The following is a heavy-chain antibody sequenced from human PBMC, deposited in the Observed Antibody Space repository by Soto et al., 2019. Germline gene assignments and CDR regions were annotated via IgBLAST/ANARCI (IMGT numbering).Heavy chain of an antibody. V-gene: IGHV4-31*03. CDR2: IYYSGST. Sequence: QVQLQESGPGLVKPSQTLSLTCTVSGGSISSGGYYWSWIRQHPGKGLEWIGYIYYSGSTYYNPSLKSRVTISVDTSKNQFSLKLSSVTAADTAVYYCAREMAATYYYYGMDVWGQVTTVTVSS. D-gene: IGHD1-26*01. J-gene: IGHJ6*02. CDR3: AREMAATYYYYGMDV. CDR1: GGSISSGGYY.